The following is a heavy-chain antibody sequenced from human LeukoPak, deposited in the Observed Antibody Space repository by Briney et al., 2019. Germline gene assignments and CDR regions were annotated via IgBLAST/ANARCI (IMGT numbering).Heavy chain of an antibody. V-gene: IGHV3-30*03. CDR1: GFTFSSYG. CDR3: ARPLDTAVVGGNDAFDI. J-gene: IGHJ3*02. Sequence: PGGSLRLSCAASGFTFSSYGMHWVRQAPGKGLEWVAVISYDGSNKYYADSVKGRFTISRDNSKNTLYLQMNSLRAEDTAVYYCARPLDTAVVGGNDAFDIWGQGTMVTVSS. D-gene: IGHD5-18*01. CDR2: ISYDGSNK.